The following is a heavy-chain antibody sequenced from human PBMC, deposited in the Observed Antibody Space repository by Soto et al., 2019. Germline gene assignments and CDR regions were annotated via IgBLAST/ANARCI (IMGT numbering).Heavy chain of an antibody. CDR1: GFTFNNYA. CDR3: ARGDGYIYGNTFDS. CDR2: ISYDGSSK. Sequence: QVQLVESGGGVVQPGRSLRPSCAASGFTFNNYAMHWVRKAPGKGLEWVAFISYDGSSKYYADSVTGRFTISRDNSRNTLYLQMNSLRAEDTAVYYCARGDGYIYGNTFDSWGQGTLVTVSS. D-gene: IGHD5-18*01. V-gene: IGHV3-30-3*01. J-gene: IGHJ4*02.